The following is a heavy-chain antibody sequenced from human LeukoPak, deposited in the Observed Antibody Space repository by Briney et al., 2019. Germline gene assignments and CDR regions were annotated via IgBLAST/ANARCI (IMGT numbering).Heavy chain of an antibody. CDR1: GVAISGSSYY. V-gene: IGHV4-39*07. Sequence: SESLSLTCAVSGVAISGSSYYCGWVRQPPGKGLEWVGSIYYSGSTYYNPSLKSRVTISVDTSKNQFSLKLSSVTAADTAVYYCARGSLKAVVAATGYRYWFDPWGQGTLVTASS. D-gene: IGHD2-15*01. J-gene: IGHJ5*02. CDR2: IYYSGST. CDR3: ARGSLKAVVAATGYRYWFDP.